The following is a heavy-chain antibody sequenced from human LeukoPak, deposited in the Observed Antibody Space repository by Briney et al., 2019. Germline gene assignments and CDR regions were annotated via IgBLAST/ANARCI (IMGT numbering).Heavy chain of an antibody. CDR1: GFTFSSYW. CDR3: ARGGYYDNSGASDY. V-gene: IGHV3-7*03. Sequence: PWGSLRLSCAASGFTFSSYWMSWVRQAPGKGLECVANIKQDGSEKYYVDSVKGRFTLSRDNAKNSLYLQMNSLRADDTALYYCARGGYYDNSGASDYWGQGTLVSVSS. J-gene: IGHJ4*02. CDR2: IKQDGSEK. D-gene: IGHD3-22*01.